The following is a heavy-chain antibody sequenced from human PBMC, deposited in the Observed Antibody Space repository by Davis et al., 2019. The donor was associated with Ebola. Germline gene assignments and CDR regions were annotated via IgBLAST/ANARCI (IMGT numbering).Heavy chain of an antibody. CDR2: IYDHST. J-gene: IGHJ4*02. CDR1: GFTVSSNH. Sequence: GGSLRLSCAASGFTVSSNHMSWVRQAPGKGLEWVSVIYDHSTAYADSVGGRFIISRDKSNNTLYLEMNSLRVDDTAVYYCATTQWLREFDNWGQGTLVTVSS. CDR3: ATTQWLREFDN. V-gene: IGHV3-53*05. D-gene: IGHD6-19*01.